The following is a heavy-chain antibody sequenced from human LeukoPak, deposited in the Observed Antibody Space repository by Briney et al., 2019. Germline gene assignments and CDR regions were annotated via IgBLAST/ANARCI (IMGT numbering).Heavy chain of an antibody. V-gene: IGHV4-34*01. J-gene: IGHJ5*02. CDR1: GGSFSGYY. Sequence: PSETLSLTCAVYGGSFSGYYWSWIRQPPGKGLEWIGEINHSGSTNYNPSLKSRVTISVDTSKNQFSLKLSSVTAAGTAVYYCARGSAWAAAGTMYNWFDPWGQGTLVTVSS. CDR2: INHSGST. D-gene: IGHD6-13*01. CDR3: ARGSAWAAAGTMYNWFDP.